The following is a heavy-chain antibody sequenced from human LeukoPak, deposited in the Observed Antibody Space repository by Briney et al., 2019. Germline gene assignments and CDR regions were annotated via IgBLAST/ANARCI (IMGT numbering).Heavy chain of an antibody. D-gene: IGHD3-3*01. Sequence: GGSLRLSCAASGFTFSSYWMHWVRQAPGKGLVWVSRINTDGSSTSYADSVKGRFTISRDNAKNTLYLQMNSLRAEDTAVYYCARVGHYDFWSGYYNAFDIWGQGTMVTVSS. CDR3: ARVGHYDFWSGYYNAFDI. CDR1: GFTFSSYW. J-gene: IGHJ3*02. V-gene: IGHV3-74*01. CDR2: INTDGSST.